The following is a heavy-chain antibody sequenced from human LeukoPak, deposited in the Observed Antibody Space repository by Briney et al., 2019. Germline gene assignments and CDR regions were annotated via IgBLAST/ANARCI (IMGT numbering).Heavy chain of an antibody. D-gene: IGHD3-22*01. Sequence: KPSETLSLTCAVSVGSISSGCYSWSWIRQPPGKGLEWIGYIYHSGSTYYNPSLKSRVTISVDRSKNQFSLKLSSVTAADTAVYYCARGNYYDSSGYRQIFDYWGQGTLVTVSS. V-gene: IGHV4-30-2*01. CDR2: IYHSGST. CDR3: ARGNYYDSSGYRQIFDY. CDR1: VGSISSGCYS. J-gene: IGHJ4*02.